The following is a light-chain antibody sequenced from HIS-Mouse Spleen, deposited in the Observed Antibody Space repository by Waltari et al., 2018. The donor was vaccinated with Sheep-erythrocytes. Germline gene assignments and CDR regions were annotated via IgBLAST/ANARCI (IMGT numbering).Light chain of an antibody. CDR1: QGINSW. Sequence: DIQMTQSPSSVSASVGDRVTITCRASQGINSWLAWYQQKPGKAPKLLIYAASSLQSGVPSRVSGSGSGTDFTLTISSLQPEDFATYYCQQANSFPNTFGQGTRLEIK. J-gene: IGKJ5*01. CDR3: QQANSFPNT. CDR2: AAS. V-gene: IGKV1-12*01.